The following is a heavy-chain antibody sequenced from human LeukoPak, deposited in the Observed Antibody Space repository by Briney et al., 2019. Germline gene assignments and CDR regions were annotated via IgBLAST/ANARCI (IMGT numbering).Heavy chain of an antibody. Sequence: SQTLSLTCTVSGGSISSGDYYWSWLRQPPGKGLEWIGYIYYSGSTYYNPSLKSRVTISVDTSKNQFSLKLSSVTAADTAVYCCARDLLNEGNHLDYWGQGTLVTVSS. J-gene: IGHJ4*02. V-gene: IGHV4-30-4*01. CDR1: GGSISSGDYY. D-gene: IGHD4-23*01. CDR2: IYYSGST. CDR3: ARDLLNEGNHLDY.